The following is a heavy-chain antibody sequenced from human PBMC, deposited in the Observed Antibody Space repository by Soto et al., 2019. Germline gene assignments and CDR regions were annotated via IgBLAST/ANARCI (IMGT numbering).Heavy chain of an antibody. CDR1: GGTFSSYA. J-gene: IGHJ4*02. D-gene: IGHD5-18*01. Sequence: SVKVSCKASGGTFSSYAISWVRQAPGQGLEWMGGIIPIFGTANYAQKFQGRVTITADESTSTAYMELSSLRSEDTAVYYCARDLWGYSYGSDYWGQGTLVTVSS. CDR3: ARDLWGYSYGSDY. CDR2: IIPIFGTA. V-gene: IGHV1-69*13.